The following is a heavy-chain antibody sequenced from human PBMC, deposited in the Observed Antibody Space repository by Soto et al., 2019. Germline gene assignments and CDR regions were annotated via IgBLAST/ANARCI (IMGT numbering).Heavy chain of an antibody. CDR3: ARQRTPVVTQAYFDN. J-gene: IGHJ4*02. D-gene: IGHD2-21*02. V-gene: IGHV4-39*01. CDR1: GESISSSSYY. Sequence: SETLSLTCIVSGESISSSSYYWGWIRQPPGKGLEWIGSIYYSGRTYYNPSFKSRVTISIDTSKNQFSLKLSSVTATDTAVYYCARQRTPVVTQAYFDNWGQGALVTVSS. CDR2: IYYSGRT.